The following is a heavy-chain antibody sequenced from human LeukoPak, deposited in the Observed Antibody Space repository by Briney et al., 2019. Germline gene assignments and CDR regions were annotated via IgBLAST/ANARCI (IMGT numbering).Heavy chain of an antibody. V-gene: IGHV4-4*07. CDR2: IYTSGST. D-gene: IGHD6-6*01. Sequence: SETLSLTCTVSGGSISSYYWIWIRQPAGKGLEWIGRIYTSGSTNYNPSLKSRVTISVDKSKNQFSLKLNSVTAADTAVYYCARDPSSSYYYYMDVWGKGTTVTVSS. CDR1: GGSISSYY. CDR3: ARDPSSSYYYYMDV. J-gene: IGHJ6*03.